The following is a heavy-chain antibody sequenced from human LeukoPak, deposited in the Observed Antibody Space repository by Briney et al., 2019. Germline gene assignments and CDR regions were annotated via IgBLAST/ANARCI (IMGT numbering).Heavy chain of an antibody. Sequence: GGSLRLSCAASGFTFSSYSMNWVRQAPGKGLEWVSSISSSSSYIYYADSVKGRFTISRDNAKNSLFLQMNSLRGEDTAFYFCARTRVGRTTHFYSYYLDVWGKGTTVTVSS. CDR2: ISSSSSYI. CDR3: ARTRVGRTTHFYSYYLDV. D-gene: IGHD1-26*01. J-gene: IGHJ6*03. CDR1: GFTFSSYS. V-gene: IGHV3-21*01.